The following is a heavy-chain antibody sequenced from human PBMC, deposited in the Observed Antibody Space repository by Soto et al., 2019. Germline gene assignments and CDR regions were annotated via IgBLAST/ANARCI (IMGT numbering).Heavy chain of an antibody. J-gene: IGHJ5*02. CDR3: ARHWGYRGSSPGGSWFDP. V-gene: IGHV4-39*01. D-gene: IGHD6-13*01. CDR2: IYYSGST. CDR1: GGSISSSSYY. Sequence: QLQLQESGPGLVKPSETLSLTCTVSGGSISSSSYYWGWIRQPPGKGLEWIGSIYYSGSTYYNPSLKSRVTISVDTSKNQFSLKLSSVTAADTAVYYCARHWGYRGSSPGGSWFDPWGQGTLVTVSS.